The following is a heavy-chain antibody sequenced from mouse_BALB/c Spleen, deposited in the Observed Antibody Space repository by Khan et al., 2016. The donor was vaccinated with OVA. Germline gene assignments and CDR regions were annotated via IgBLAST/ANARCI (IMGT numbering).Heavy chain of an antibody. V-gene: IGHV3-2*02. CDR2: ISYSASN. J-gene: IGHJ4*01. CDR1: GYSITSGYA. CDR3: ARKNYYGYAMDY. Sequence: EVQLVESGPGLVKPSQSLSLTCTVTGYSITSGYAWNWIRQFPGNKLEWMGYISYSASNSYNPSLRRRISITRDTSKNQFFLQLNSVTTEDTATYYGARKNYYGYAMDYGGEGASVTDSS. D-gene: IGHD1-1*01.